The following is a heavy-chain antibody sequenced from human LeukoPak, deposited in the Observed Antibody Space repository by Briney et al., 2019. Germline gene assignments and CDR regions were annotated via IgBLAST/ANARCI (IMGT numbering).Heavy chain of an antibody. CDR1: GGTFSSYA. V-gene: IGHV1-69*13. D-gene: IGHD3-3*01. CDR3: ASAIGKRRASYYDFWSGQYNWFDP. CDR2: IIPIFGTA. J-gene: IGHJ5*02. Sequence: SVKVSCKASGGTFSSYAISWVRQAPGQGLEWMGGIIPIFGTANYAQKFQGRVTITADESTGTAYMELSSLRSEDTAVYYCASAIGKRRASYYDFWSGQYNWFDPWGQGTLVTVSS.